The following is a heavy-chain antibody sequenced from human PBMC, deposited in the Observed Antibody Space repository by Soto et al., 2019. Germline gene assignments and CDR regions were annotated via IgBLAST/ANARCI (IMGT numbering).Heavy chain of an antibody. Sequence: ASVKVSCKASGYTFTSYGISWVRQAPGQGLEWMGWISAYNGNTNYAQKPQGRVTMTTDTSTSTAYMELGSLRSDDTAVYYCATSSGSYDYYYYYGMDVWGQGTTVTVSS. D-gene: IGHD1-26*01. CDR2: ISAYNGNT. CDR1: GYTFTSYG. J-gene: IGHJ6*02. V-gene: IGHV1-18*01. CDR3: ATSSGSYDYYYYYGMDV.